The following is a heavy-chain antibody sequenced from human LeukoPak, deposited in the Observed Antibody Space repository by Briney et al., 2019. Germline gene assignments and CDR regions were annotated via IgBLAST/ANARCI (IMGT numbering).Heavy chain of an antibody. CDR3: AREEGGSSWYPGYYYYDGMDV. CDR2: TYYRSKWYN. J-gene: IGHJ6*02. D-gene: IGHD6-13*01. CDR1: GDSVSSNSAA. V-gene: IGHV6-1*01. Sequence: SQTLSLTCAISGDSVSSNSAAWNWIRQSPSRGLEWLGRTYYRSKWYNDYAVSVKSRITINPDTSKNQFSLQLNSVTPEDTAAYYCAREEGGSSWYPGYYYYDGMDVWGQGTTVTVSS.